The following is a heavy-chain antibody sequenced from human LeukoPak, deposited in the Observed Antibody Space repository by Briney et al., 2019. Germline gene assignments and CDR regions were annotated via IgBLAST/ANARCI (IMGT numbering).Heavy chain of an antibody. D-gene: IGHD2-15*01. CDR3: ASWAGYCSGGSCYNDYYYYYYMDV. Sequence: ASVKVSCKASGYTFTGYYMHWVRQAPGQGLEWMGWINPNSGGTNYAQKFQGRVTMTRDTSISTAYMELSRLRSDDTAVYYCASWAGYCSGGSCYNDYYYYYYMDVWGKGTTVTVSS. V-gene: IGHV1-2*02. CDR1: GYTFTGYY. J-gene: IGHJ6*03. CDR2: INPNSGGT.